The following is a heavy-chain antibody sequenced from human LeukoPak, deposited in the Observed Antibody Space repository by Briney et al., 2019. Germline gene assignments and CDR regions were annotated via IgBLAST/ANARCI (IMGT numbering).Heavy chain of an antibody. D-gene: IGHD6-19*01. J-gene: IGHJ4*02. Sequence: MASETLSLTCAVYGGSFSGYYWSWIRQPPGKGLEWIGEINHGGSTNYNPSLKSRVTISVDTSKNQFSLKLSSVTAADTAVYYCARLFSPRDSSGWNGDFSGDYWGQGTLVTVSS. CDR1: GGSFSGYY. V-gene: IGHV4-34*01. CDR3: ARLFSPRDSSGWNGDFSGDY. CDR2: INHGGST.